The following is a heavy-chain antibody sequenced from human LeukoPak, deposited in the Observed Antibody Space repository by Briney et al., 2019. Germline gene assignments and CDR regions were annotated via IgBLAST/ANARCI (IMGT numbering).Heavy chain of an antibody. CDR2: INPNSGGT. J-gene: IGHJ4*02. V-gene: IGHV1-2*02. Sequence: ASVKVSCKASGYTFTGYYMHWVRQAPGQGLEWMGWINPNSGGTNYAQKFQGRVTMTRDTSISTAYMELSRLRSDVTAVYYCARDPSSSWDLDYWGQGTLVTVSS. D-gene: IGHD6-13*01. CDR1: GYTFTGYY. CDR3: ARDPSSSWDLDY.